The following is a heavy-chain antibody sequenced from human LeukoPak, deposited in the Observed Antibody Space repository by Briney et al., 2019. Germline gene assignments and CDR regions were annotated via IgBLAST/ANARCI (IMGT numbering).Heavy chain of an antibody. J-gene: IGHJ4*02. CDR2: IYYSGST. CDR1: GGSISSFY. V-gene: IGHV4-59*01. CDR3: ARYPPSDY. Sequence: SSETLSLTCTVSGGSISSFYWSWIRQPSGKGLEWIGYIYYSGSTNYNPSLKSRATISVDASKNQFSLKLSSVTAADTAVYYCARYPPSDYWGQGTLVTVSS.